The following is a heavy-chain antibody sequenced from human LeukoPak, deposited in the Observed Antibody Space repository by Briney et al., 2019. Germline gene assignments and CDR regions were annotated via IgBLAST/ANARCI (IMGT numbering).Heavy chain of an antibody. CDR3: ARGGSGYDPYHYFDY. CDR1: GGTFSSYA. V-gene: IGHV1-69*05. Sequence: SVKVSCKASGGTFSSYAISWVRQAPGQGLEWMGGIIPIFGTANYAQKFQGRVTITTDESTSTAYMELSSLRSEDTAVYYCARGGSGYDPYHYFDYWGQGTLVTVSS. CDR2: IIPIFGTA. D-gene: IGHD5-12*01. J-gene: IGHJ4*02.